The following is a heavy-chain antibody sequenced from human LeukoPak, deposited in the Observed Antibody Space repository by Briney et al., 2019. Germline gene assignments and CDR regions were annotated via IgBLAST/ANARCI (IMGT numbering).Heavy chain of an antibody. Sequence: KTSETLSLTCNVSGGSISSGTYYWNWIRQSAGKGLEWIGRVYPSGNTNYNPSLKSRVAILIDTSKNQFSLKLSSVTAADMAIYYCARGSQDGYTYYESENWFDPWGQGTLVTVSS. CDR3: ARGSQDGYTYYESENWFDP. D-gene: IGHD5-24*01. V-gene: IGHV4-61*02. J-gene: IGHJ5*02. CDR1: GGSISSGTYY. CDR2: VYPSGNT.